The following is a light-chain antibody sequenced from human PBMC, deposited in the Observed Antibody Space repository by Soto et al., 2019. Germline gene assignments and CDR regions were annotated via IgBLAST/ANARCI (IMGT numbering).Light chain of an antibody. Sequence: QSVLTQPPSVSGAPGQRVTISCTGSSSNIVAGYDVHWYQQLPGTAPKLLIYGNSNRPSGVPDRFSGSKSGTSASLAITGLQAEDEADYYCQSYDSSVSKVVFGGGTKLTVL. V-gene: IGLV1-40*01. CDR3: QSYDSSVSKVV. CDR2: GNS. CDR1: SSNIVAGYD. J-gene: IGLJ2*01.